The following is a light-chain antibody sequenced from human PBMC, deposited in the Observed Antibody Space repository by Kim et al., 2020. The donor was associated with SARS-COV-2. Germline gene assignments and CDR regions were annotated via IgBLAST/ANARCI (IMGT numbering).Light chain of an antibody. V-gene: IGKV1-16*02. CDR1: QGISQY. CDR3: QQCYSYPIT. Sequence: DIQMTQSPSSLSASVGDTVTITCRASQGISQYLAWFRQKPGKAPESLIYAASSLESGVPSKFSGHGSGTDFTLTITGLQPEDSATYFCQQCYSYPITFGQGTRLEIK. J-gene: IGKJ5*01. CDR2: AAS.